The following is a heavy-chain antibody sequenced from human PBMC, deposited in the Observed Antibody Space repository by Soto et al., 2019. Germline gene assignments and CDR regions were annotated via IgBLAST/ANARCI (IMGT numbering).Heavy chain of an antibody. Sequence: GGSLRLSCAASGFTFSSYSMNWVRQAPGKGLEWVSYISCSSSTIYYADSVKGRFTISRDNAKNSLYLQMNSLRDEDTAVYYCASSGYSYGTPNWFDPWGQGTLVTVSS. V-gene: IGHV3-48*02. J-gene: IGHJ5*02. CDR3: ASSGYSYGTPNWFDP. CDR2: ISCSSSTI. D-gene: IGHD5-18*01. CDR1: GFTFSSYS.